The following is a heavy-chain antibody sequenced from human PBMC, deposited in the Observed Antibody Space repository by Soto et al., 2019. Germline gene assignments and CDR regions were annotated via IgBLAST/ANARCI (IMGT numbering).Heavy chain of an antibody. CDR2: IFSNDEK. CDR1: GFSLSNARMG. Sequence: SGPTLVNPTETLTLTCTVSGFSLSNARMGVSWIRQPPGKALEWLAHIFSNDEKSYSTSLKSRLTISKDTSKSQVVLTMTNMDPVDTATYYCARSIDSGYDYHFDPWGQGTLVTVSS. J-gene: IGHJ5*02. D-gene: IGHD5-12*01. V-gene: IGHV2-26*01. CDR3: ARSIDSGYDYHFDP.